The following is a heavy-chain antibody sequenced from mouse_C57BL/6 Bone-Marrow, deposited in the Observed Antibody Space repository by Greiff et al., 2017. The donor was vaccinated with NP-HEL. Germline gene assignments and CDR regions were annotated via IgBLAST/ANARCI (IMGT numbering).Heavy chain of an antibody. CDR1: GFTFTTYA. J-gene: IGHJ1*03. V-gene: IGHV10-3*01. CDR2: IRRKSSNYAT. CDR3: VRESYYGSRDWYFDV. D-gene: IGHD1-1*01. Sequence: VQLVESGGGLVQPKGSLKLSCAASGFTFTTYAMHWVRQAPGKGLEWVARIRRKSSNYATYYADSVKDRFTISRDDSQSMLYLQMNNLKTEDTAMYYCVRESYYGSRDWYFDVWGTGTTVTVSS.